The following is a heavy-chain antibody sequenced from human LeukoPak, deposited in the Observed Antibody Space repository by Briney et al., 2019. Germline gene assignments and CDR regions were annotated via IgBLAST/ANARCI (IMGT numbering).Heavy chain of an antibody. D-gene: IGHD1-26*01. CDR3: ARDNILTSGSYFDY. CDR1: GFTVSSNY. J-gene: IGHJ4*02. V-gene: IGHV3-66*01. Sequence: PGRSLRLSCAASGFTVSSNYMSWVRQAPGKGLEWVSVIYSGGSTYYADSVKGRFTISRDNSKNTLYLQMNSLRAEDTAVYYCARDNILTSGSYFDYWGQGTLVTVSS. CDR2: IYSGGST.